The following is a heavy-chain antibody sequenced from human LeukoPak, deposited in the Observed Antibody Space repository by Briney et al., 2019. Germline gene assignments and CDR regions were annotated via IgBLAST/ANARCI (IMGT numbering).Heavy chain of an antibody. J-gene: IGHJ5*02. CDR2: VYNTGIT. CDR1: GGSISRYY. V-gene: IGHV4-59*12. CDR3: TRALVGVGTLDWFDP. D-gene: IGHD1-26*01. Sequence: PSETLSLTCTVSGGSISRYYWSWIRQTPGKGLEWIGYVYNTGITKYNPSLKSRVIISLDTSKNQFSLKMSSVTAADTAVYYCTRALVGVGTLDWFDPWAREPWSQSPQ.